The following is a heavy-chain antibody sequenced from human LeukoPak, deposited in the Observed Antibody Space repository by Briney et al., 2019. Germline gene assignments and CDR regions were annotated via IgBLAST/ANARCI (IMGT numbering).Heavy chain of an antibody. V-gene: IGHV4-34*01. CDR2: INHSGII. J-gene: IGHJ4*02. CDR3: ARGGLRFSND. CDR1: GGSFSGYH. D-gene: IGHD3-3*01. Sequence: SETLSLTCVVYGGSFSGYHWGCIRQPPGKGLEWIGEINHSGIINYNPSLKSRVAISGDTSKNQFSLKLSSVTAADTAVYYCARGGLRFSNDWAQGTLVTVSS.